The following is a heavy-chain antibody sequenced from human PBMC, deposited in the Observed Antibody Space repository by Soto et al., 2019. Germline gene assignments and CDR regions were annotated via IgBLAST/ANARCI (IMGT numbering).Heavy chain of an antibody. CDR1: GYTFTSDG. Sequence: QVQLVRSVAEVKKPGASVKVSCKAYGYTFTSDGISWVRQAPGQGLEWMGWISAYNGNTNYAQKLQGRVTMTTDTSKSTAYMELRSLRADDTAVYYCVVAAPPYYFDYWGQGTLGTVSS. CDR2: ISAYNGNT. V-gene: IGHV1-18*01. J-gene: IGHJ4*02. D-gene: IGHD2-15*01. CDR3: VVAAPPYYFDY.